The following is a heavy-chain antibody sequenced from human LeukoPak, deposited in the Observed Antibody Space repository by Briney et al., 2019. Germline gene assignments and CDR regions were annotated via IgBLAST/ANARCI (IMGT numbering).Heavy chain of an antibody. CDR2: IYYSGST. V-gene: IGHV4-61*01. CDR1: GGSISSDNYY. D-gene: IGHD3-3*01. CDR3: ARGALWSGHVDY. Sequence: SETLSLTCSVSGGSISSDNYYWAWIRQPPGKGLEWIGYIYYSGSTNYNPSLKSRVTISVDTSKNQFSLKLSSVTAADTAVYYCARGALWSGHVDYWGQGTLVTVSS. J-gene: IGHJ4*02.